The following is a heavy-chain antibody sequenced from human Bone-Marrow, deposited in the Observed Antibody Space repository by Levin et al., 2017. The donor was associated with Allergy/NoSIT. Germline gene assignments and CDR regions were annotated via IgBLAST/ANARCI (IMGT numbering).Heavy chain of an antibody. J-gene: IGHJ4*02. CDR2: IRSKADYGTT. D-gene: IGHD3-9*01. Sequence: GESLKISCAASGFSFIDAYMNWVRQAPGRGLEWVGRIRSKADYGTTDYAAPVKGRFTISRDDSKHTLYLQLSSLRTEDTAVYYCTTMGIFTGKYFDYWGQGTLVTVSS. CDR1: GFSFIDAY. CDR3: TTMGIFTGKYFDY. V-gene: IGHV3-15*01.